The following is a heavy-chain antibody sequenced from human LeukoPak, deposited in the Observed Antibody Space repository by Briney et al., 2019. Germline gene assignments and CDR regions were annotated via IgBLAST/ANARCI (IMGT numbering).Heavy chain of an antibody. CDR1: GFTFSTYA. D-gene: IGHD3-16*01. J-gene: IGHJ6*02. V-gene: IGHV3-23*01. CDR2: ITGSGGNT. CDR3: ATHAPLSSYDYYGMDV. Sequence: GGSLRLSCAASGFTFSTYAMSWVRQAPGKGLEWVSAITGSGGNTYYADSVKGRFTISRDNSKNTLYLQMNSLRAEDTAVYYCATHAPLSSYDYYGMDVWGQGTTVTGSS.